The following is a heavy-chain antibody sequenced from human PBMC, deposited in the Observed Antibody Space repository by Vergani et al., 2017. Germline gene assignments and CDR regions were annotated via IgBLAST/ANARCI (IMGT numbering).Heavy chain of an antibody. Sequence: QVQLQESGPGLVKPSETLSLTCTVSGDSVISTDYHWCWIRQPPGKGLEWIGSMDYSGSTSYNPSLESRISISFETPKNQFSLRLTSVTAADTAVYYCASKRGACRAAYCHSYDFWGPGTRVRVSS. V-gene: IGHV4-39*01. J-gene: IGHJ4*02. CDR1: GDSVISTDYH. CDR2: MDYSGST. D-gene: IGHD2-15*01. CDR3: ASKRGACRAAYCHSYDF.